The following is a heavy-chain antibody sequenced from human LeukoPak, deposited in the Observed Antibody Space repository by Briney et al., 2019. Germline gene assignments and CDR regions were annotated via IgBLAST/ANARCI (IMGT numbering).Heavy chain of an antibody. Sequence: GGSLRLSCAASGFTVSSNYMSWVRQAPGKGLEWVSVIYSGGSTYYADSVKGRFTISRDNAKNSLYLQMISLRAEDTAVYYCARDGSGYYDFWSGPDDAFDIWGQGTMVTVSS. CDR3: ARDGSGYYDFWSGPDDAFDI. V-gene: IGHV3-53*01. CDR2: IYSGGST. CDR1: GFTVSSNY. D-gene: IGHD3-3*01. J-gene: IGHJ3*02.